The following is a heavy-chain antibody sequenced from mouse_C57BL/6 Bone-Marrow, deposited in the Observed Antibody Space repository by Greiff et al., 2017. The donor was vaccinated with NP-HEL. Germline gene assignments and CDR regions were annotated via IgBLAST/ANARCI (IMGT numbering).Heavy chain of an antibody. V-gene: IGHV1-80*01. CDR2: IYPGDGDT. Sequence: QVQLQQSGAELVKPGASVKISCKASGYAFSSYWMNWVKQRPGKGLEWIGQIYPGDGDTNYNGKFKGKATLTADKSSSTAYMQLSSLTSEDSAVYFCARSDYYGSSVYYFDYWGKGTTLTVSS. J-gene: IGHJ2*01. CDR1: GYAFSSYW. D-gene: IGHD1-1*01. CDR3: ARSDYYGSSVYYFDY.